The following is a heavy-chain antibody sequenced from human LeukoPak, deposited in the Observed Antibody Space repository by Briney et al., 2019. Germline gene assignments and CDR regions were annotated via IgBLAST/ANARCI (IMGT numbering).Heavy chain of an antibody. Sequence: LRLSCAASGFTFSSYSMNWVRQPPGKGLEWIGSIYYSGSTYYNPSLKSRVTISVDTSKNQFSLKLRSVTAADTAVYYCARDWGIVVVPAGNWFDPWGQGTLVTVSS. V-gene: IGHV4-39*07. CDR3: ARDWGIVVVPAGNWFDP. CDR1: GFTFSSYS. D-gene: IGHD2-2*01. J-gene: IGHJ5*02. CDR2: IYYSGST.